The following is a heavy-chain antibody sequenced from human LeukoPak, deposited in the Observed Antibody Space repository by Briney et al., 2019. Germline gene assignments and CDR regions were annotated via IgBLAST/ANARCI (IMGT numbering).Heavy chain of an antibody. CDR3: ARDGSGSYIYDY. Sequence: SETLSLTCTVSGGSISSYYWSWIRQPPGKGLEWIGYIYYSGSTNYNPSLKSRVTISVDTSKNQFSLKLSFVTAADTAVYYCARDGSGSYIYDYWGQGTLVTVSS. CDR2: IYYSGST. V-gene: IGHV4-59*01. D-gene: IGHD1-26*01. CDR1: GGSISSYY. J-gene: IGHJ4*02.